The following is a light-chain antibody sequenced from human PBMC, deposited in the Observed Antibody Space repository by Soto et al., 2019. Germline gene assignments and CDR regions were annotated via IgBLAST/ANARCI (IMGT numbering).Light chain of an antibody. CDR1: NIGSKS. V-gene: IGLV3-21*02. CDR2: DGS. J-gene: IGLJ1*01. Sequence: SYELTQPPSVSVAPGQTARITCGGNNIGSKSVHWYQQKPGQAPVLVVYDGSDRPSGIPERFSGSNSGNTATLTISRVEAGDEADYYCQVWDSSSDHYVFXTGTKVTVL. CDR3: QVWDSSSDHYV.